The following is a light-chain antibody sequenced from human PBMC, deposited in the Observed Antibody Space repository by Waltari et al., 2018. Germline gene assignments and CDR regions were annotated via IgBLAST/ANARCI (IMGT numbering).Light chain of an antibody. CDR2: DAS. V-gene: IGKV3-15*01. CDR3: QQSNNWPYT. CDR1: QSVGNK. J-gene: IGKJ2*01. Sequence: EIEMTQSPATLSVSPGERATVSCRASQSVGNKLAWYQQNPGPAPRPLFYDASTRATSNPVRFSGSGSGTEFTLTISSLQSEDFAVYYCQQSNNWPYTFGQGTKLEIK.